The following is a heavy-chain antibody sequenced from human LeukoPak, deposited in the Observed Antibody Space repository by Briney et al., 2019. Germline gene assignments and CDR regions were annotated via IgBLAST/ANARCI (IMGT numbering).Heavy chain of an antibody. CDR1: GGSISSGGYY. CDR3: ARLYPIVVVSKDAFDI. J-gene: IGHJ3*02. D-gene: IGHD3-22*01. V-gene: IGHV4-30-2*01. CDR2: IYHSGST. Sequence: PSETPSLTCTVSGGSISSGGYYWSWIRQPPGKGLEWIGYIYHSGSTYYNPSLKSRVTISVDTSKNQFSLKLSSVTAADTAVYYCARLYPIVVVSKDAFDIWGQGTMVTVSS.